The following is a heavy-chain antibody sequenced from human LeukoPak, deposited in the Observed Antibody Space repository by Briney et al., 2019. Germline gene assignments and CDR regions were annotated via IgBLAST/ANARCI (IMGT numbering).Heavy chain of an antibody. V-gene: IGHV3-9*01. CDR2: LSWHSGSI. J-gene: IGHJ4*02. Sequence: GRSLRLSCVASGFKFTDYAMHWVRQAPGKGLEWVSGLSWHSGSIGYADSVKGRLIISRDNAKNSLYLEMNSLRPEDSALYYCAKETKVGENLYYFDYWGRGTLVTVSS. CDR3: AKETKVGENLYYFDY. CDR1: GFKFTDYA. D-gene: IGHD1-26*01.